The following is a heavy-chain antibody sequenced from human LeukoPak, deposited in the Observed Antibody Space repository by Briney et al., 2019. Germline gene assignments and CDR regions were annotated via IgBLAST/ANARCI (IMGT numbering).Heavy chain of an antibody. CDR3: ARDDNRDLDY. V-gene: IGHV7-4-1*02. Sequence: ASVKVCCKASGYTFTTYVIIWVRQAPGQGLEWMGWINTNTGNPTYAQGFTGRFVFSLDTSVSTAYLQITSLKAEDTAVYYCARDDNRDLDYWGQGTLVTVSS. D-gene: IGHD5-24*01. J-gene: IGHJ4*02. CDR1: GYTFTTYV. CDR2: INTNTGNP.